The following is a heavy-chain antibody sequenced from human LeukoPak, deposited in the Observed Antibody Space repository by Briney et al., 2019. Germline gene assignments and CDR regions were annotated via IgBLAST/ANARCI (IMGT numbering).Heavy chain of an antibody. Sequence: NTSETLSLTCTVPGGSISSYYWSWIRQPPGKGLEWIGYIYYSGSTNYNPSLKSRVTISVDTSKNQFSLKLSSVTAADTAVYYCARSPVRGLAIRSFDYWGQGTLVTVSS. J-gene: IGHJ4*02. CDR2: IYYSGST. CDR3: ARSPVRGLAIRSFDY. D-gene: IGHD3-10*01. CDR1: GGSISSYY. V-gene: IGHV4-59*01.